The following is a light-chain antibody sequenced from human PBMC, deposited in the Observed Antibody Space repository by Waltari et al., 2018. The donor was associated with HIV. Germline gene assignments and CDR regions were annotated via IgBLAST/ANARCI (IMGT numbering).Light chain of an antibody. CDR1: ALPKNY. CDR3: YSTDSSGYPL. CDR2: EDS. V-gene: IGLV3-10*01. J-gene: IGLJ2*01. Sequence: SYELTQPPSVSVSPGQAARIPCSGDALPKNYAYWYQQKSGQAPVLVIYEDSERPSGIPERFSGSSSGTMATLTISGAQVEDEADYYCYSTDSSGYPLFGGGTKLTVL.